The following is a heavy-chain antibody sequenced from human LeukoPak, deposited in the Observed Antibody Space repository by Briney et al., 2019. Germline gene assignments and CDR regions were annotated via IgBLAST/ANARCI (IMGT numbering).Heavy chain of an antibody. CDR2: VIPAFGTA. J-gene: IGHJ4*02. Sequence: ASVKVSCKASGCSFITFSINWLPQAPGQGLEWMGRVIPAFGTADYSQNFQGRVTFTADMSTAAAYMDLRSLRSDDTALYYCAKQGIGLAGGYFDSWGQGTRVTVSS. V-gene: IGHV1-69*06. CDR3: AKQGIGLAGGYFDS. D-gene: IGHD2-8*02. CDR1: GCSFITFS.